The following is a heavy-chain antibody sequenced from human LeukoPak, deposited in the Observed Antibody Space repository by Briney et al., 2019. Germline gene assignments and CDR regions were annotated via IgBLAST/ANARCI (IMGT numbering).Heavy chain of an antibody. V-gene: IGHV4-59*01. J-gene: IGHJ5*02. CDR2: IYYSGST. Sequence: SETLSLTCTVSGGSISSYYWSWIRQPPGKGLEWIGYIYYSGSTNYNPSLKSRVTISVDTSKNQFSLKLSSATAADTAVYYCARAGVTTLLFDPWGQGTLVTVSS. D-gene: IGHD4-23*01. CDR3: ARAGVTTLLFDP. CDR1: GGSISSYY.